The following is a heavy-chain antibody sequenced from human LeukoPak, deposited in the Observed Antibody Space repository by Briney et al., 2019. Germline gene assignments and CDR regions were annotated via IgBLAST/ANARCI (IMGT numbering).Heavy chain of an antibody. CDR1: GFTFSNFG. V-gene: IGHV3-21*01. CDR3: AIDRYSSGWYTFDY. J-gene: IGHJ4*02. CDR2: ISSSSSYI. D-gene: IGHD6-19*01. Sequence: PGGSLRLSCAASGFTFSNFGINWGRQAPGEGLEWVSSISSSSSYISYADSVKGRFTISRDNAKNSLDLQMNSLRAEDTAVYYCAIDRYSSGWYTFDYWGQGTLVTVSS.